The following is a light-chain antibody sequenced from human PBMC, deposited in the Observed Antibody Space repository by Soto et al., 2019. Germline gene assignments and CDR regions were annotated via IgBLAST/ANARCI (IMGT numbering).Light chain of an antibody. Sequence: IQLTQSPSSLSASVGDRVTITCRASQDIAIYLAWYQQKPGEAHKLLIYAASTLYGGVPSRFSGSGSGTDFALTITGLQAEDFATYYCQQLRMYPSTFGGGTKVDIK. V-gene: IGKV1-9*01. CDR2: AAS. CDR1: QDIAIY. J-gene: IGKJ4*01. CDR3: QQLRMYPST.